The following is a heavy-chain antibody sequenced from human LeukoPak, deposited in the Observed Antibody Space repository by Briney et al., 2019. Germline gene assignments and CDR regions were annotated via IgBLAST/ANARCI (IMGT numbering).Heavy chain of an antibody. Sequence: GGSLRLSCAASGFTFSSYWMTWVRQAPGKGLEWVANIRQDGSNKYYADSVKGRFTISRDNSKNTLYLQMNSLRAEDTAVYYCARDQWVYRRLLLRPALDYWGQGTLVTVSS. CDR2: IRQDGSNK. J-gene: IGHJ4*02. V-gene: IGHV3-7*01. CDR3: ARDQWVYRRLLLRPALDY. D-gene: IGHD3-22*01. CDR1: GFTFSSYW.